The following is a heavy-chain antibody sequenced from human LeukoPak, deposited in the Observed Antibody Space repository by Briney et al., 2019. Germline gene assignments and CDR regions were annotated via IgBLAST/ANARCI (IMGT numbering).Heavy chain of an antibody. J-gene: IGHJ4*02. CDR1: GGSISSGSYY. Sequence: SQTLSLTCTVSGGSISSGSYYWSWIRQPAGKGLEWIGRIYTSGSTNYNPSLKSRVTISVDTSKNQCSLKLSSVTAAGTAVYYCARFYLYSNYVGGYFDYWGQGTLVTVSS. V-gene: IGHV4-61*02. CDR3: ARFYLYSNYVGGYFDY. D-gene: IGHD4-11*01. CDR2: IYTSGST.